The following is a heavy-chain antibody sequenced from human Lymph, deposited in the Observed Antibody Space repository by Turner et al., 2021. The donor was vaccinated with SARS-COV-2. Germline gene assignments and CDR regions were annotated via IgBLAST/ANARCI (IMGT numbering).Heavy chain of an antibody. Sequence: QVQLVQSGAEVKKPGSSVQVSCKASGGTFSSYGISWVRQAAGQGLELMGGIIPILGIANYAQKFQGIVTITADKTTSTTYMELSSLRSEDTAVYYGARGPQNSYDDYWGQGTLVTVSS. CDR1: GGTFSSYG. CDR3: ARGPQNSYDDY. V-gene: IGHV1-69*10. CDR2: IIPILGIA. D-gene: IGHD5-18*01. J-gene: IGHJ4*02.